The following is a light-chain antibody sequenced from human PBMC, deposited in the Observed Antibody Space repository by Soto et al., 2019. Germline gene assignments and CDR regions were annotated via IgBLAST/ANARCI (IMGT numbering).Light chain of an antibody. CDR1: SSDVGGYNY. CDR2: EVS. J-gene: IGLJ1*01. Sequence: QSALTQPASVSGSPGQSITISCTGTSSDVGGYNYVSWYQQHPGKAPKLMIYEVSNRPSGVSNRVSGSKSGNTASLTISGLQAEDEADYYCSLYTSSSTLGVIGTGNRSPS. CDR3: SLYTSSSTLGV. V-gene: IGLV2-14*01.